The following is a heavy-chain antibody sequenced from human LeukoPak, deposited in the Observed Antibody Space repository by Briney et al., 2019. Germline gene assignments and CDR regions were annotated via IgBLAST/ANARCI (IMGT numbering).Heavy chain of an antibody. J-gene: IGHJ4*02. CDR3: ARNRGRGWSVPDY. CDR2: IYYSGST. D-gene: IGHD6-19*01. CDR1: GGSVSGTNYY. V-gene: IGHV4-39*07. Sequence: SETLSLTCSVSGGSVSGTNYYWAWIRQPPEKGLEWIGTIYYSGSTYYNVSLKSRVTISVDTSKNQFSLKLSSVTAADTAVYYCARNRGRGWSVPDYWGQGTLVTVSS.